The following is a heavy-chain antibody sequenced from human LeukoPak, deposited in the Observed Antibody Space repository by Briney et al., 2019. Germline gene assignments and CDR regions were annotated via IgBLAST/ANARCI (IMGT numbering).Heavy chain of an antibody. J-gene: IGHJ4*02. CDR1: GGTFSSYA. Sequence: GSSVKVSCKASGGTFSSYAISWVRQAPGQGLEWMGGIIPIFGTANYAQKFQGRVTITADESTSTAYMELSSLRSEDTAVYYCARGRGVHDSHTYDYFDYWGQGSLVTVSS. D-gene: IGHD3-22*01. CDR3: ARGRGVHDSHTYDYFDY. V-gene: IGHV1-69*01. CDR2: IIPIFGTA.